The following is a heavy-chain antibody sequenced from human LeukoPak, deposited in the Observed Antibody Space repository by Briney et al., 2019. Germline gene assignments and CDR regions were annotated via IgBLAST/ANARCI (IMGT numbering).Heavy chain of an antibody. V-gene: IGHV3-30*18. CDR1: GFTFCSNG. CDR3: AKDCRDDKTHQGCTFDY. Sequence: PGGSLRLSCAASGFTFCSNGMHWVRQAPGKGLEWVAVISYDGSNKYYADSVKGRFTISRDNSKNTLYLQMNSLRAEDTAVYYCAKDCRDDKTHQGCTFDYWGQGTLVTVSS. D-gene: IGHD5-24*01. J-gene: IGHJ4*02. CDR2: ISYDGSNK.